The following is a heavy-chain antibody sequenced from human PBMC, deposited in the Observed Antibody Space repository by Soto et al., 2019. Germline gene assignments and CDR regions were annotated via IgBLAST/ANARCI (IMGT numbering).Heavy chain of an antibody. CDR2: IIPYYNTL. Sequence: QAQVVQSGAEVRKPGTSVKLSCKASEGTFNSYAIAWVRQAPGQGLEWMGGIIPYYNTLNYAQKFQDRVTITADDSTNTVYMELSSLRSDDTAVYFCASGASRWYPYFFDSWAQGTLVTVSS. D-gene: IGHD6-13*01. V-gene: IGHV1-69*01. J-gene: IGHJ4*02. CDR3: ASGASRWYPYFFDS. CDR1: EGTFNSYA.